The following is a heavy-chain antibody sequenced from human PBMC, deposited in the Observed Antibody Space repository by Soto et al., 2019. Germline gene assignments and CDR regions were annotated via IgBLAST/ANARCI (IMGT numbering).Heavy chain of an antibody. CDR1: GYSFTRYG. Sequence: ASVKVSCKASGYSFTRYGIGWARQAPGQGLEWMGWINAYNGNTNYAQKLQGRVTMTTDTSTSTAYMELRSLRSDDTAVYYCARDPPPPDLRGQRTLDTVSS. D-gene: IGHD2-2*01. CDR3: ARDPPPPDL. J-gene: IGHJ4*02. CDR2: INAYNGNT. V-gene: IGHV1-18*01.